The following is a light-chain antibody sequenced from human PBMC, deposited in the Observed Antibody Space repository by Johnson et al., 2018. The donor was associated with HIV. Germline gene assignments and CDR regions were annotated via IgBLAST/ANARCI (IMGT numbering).Light chain of an antibody. CDR1: KLGDKY. CDR2: QDS. CDR3: GILDSSLSAYF. J-gene: IGLJ1*01. Sequence: VLTQPPSVSVSPGQTASITCSGDKLGDKYACWYQQKPGQSPVLVIYQDSKRPSGIPDRFSGSKSGTSATLGITGLQTGDEAYYYCGILDSSLSAYFFRTGTQVTVL. V-gene: IGLV3-1*01.